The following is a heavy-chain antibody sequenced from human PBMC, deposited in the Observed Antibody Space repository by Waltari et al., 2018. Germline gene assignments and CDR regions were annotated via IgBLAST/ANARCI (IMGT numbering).Heavy chain of an antibody. D-gene: IGHD3-3*01. J-gene: IGHJ6*02. V-gene: IGHV3-23*01. CDR1: GSTSCSYA. CDR2: ISGDSVST. Sequence: EVHLLESGGDLVEPGGSLRLSCVASGSTSCSYAMQWAGRAPGKGLEWVSSISGDSVSTYDADSVRGRFTIFRDNSKDTVYLQMDSLRGEDRGLYFCAKGHSGSPTIFGVIYYGLEVWGQGTTVTVSS. CDR3: AKGHSGSPTIFGVIYYGLEV.